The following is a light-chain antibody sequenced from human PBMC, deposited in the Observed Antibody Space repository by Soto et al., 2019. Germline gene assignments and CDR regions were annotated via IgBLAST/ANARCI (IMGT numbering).Light chain of an antibody. Sequence: QSALTQPRSVSGSPGQSVTISCTGTSSDVGVYNYVSWYQQHPGKAPQLVIYDVIKRPTGVPYRFSGSKSGNTASLTISGSQAEDEADYYCCSYAGSSLRVFGGGTQLTVL. J-gene: IGLJ3*02. CDR2: DVI. CDR1: SSDVGVYNY. CDR3: CSYAGSSLRV. V-gene: IGLV2-11*01.